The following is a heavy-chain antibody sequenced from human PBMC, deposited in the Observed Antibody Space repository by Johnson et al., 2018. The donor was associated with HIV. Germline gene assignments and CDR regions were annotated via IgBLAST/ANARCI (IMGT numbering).Heavy chain of an antibody. J-gene: IGHJ3*02. CDR3: ARLGYCTNGVCFTHDTFDI. D-gene: IGHD2-8*01. Sequence: VQLVESGGGLVQPGGSLRLSCAASGFTFSSYAMSWVRQAPGKGLEWVSGISGSGGSTYYADSVKGRFTIPRDNSKNTLYVQMNSLRAEDTAVYYCARLGYCTNGVCFTHDTFDIWGQGTKVTVSS. V-gene: IGHV3-23*04. CDR2: ISGSGGST. CDR1: GFTFSSYA.